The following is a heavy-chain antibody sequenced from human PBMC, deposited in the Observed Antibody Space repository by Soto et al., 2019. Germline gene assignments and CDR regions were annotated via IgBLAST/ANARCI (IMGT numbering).Heavy chain of an antibody. CDR1: GGTFSSYT. J-gene: IGHJ6*02. CDR2: IIPIFGTA. CDR3: ARDRPSLLLGGVVPSYYGMDV. Sequence: SVKVSCKASGGTFSSYTISWVRQAPGQGLEWMGGIIPIFGTANYAQKFQGRVTITADESTSTAYMELSSLRSEDTAVYYCARDRPSLLLGGVVPSYYGMDVWGQGTTVTVSS. D-gene: IGHD3-3*01. V-gene: IGHV1-69*13.